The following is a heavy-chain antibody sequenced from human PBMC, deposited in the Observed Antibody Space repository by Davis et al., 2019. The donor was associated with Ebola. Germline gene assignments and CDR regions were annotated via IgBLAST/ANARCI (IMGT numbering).Heavy chain of an antibody. Sequence: SVKVSCKASGGTFSSYAISWVRQAPGQGLEWMGGIIPIFGTANYAQKFQGRVTMTEDTSTDTAYMELSSLRSEDTAVYYCATVRTYYDFWSGYYYYYYGMDVWGQGTTVTVSS. J-gene: IGHJ6*02. D-gene: IGHD3-3*01. CDR3: ATVRTYYDFWSGYYYYYYGMDV. CDR1: GGTFSSYA. V-gene: IGHV1-69*06. CDR2: IIPIFGTA.